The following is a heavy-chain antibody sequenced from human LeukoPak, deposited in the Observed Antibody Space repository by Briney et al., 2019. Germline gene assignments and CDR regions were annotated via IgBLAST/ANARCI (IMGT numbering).Heavy chain of an antibody. CDR2: IYSGGGT. D-gene: IGHD5-12*01. Sequence: GGSLRLSCAASGFTVSSTYMSWVRQAPGKGLQWVSVIYSGGGTYYAASVKGRFTISRDNSNNTVFLQMNNLRAEDTAVYYGARDVGYSSDDFTWGQGVLVIVSS. CDR1: GFTVSSTY. CDR3: ARDVGYSSDDFT. J-gene: IGHJ5*02. V-gene: IGHV3-66*01.